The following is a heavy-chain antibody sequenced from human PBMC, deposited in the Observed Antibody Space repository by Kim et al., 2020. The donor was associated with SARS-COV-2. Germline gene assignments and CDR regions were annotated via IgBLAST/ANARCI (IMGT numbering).Heavy chain of an antibody. CDR3: ARDFRYGDYTGNY. CDR2: IWYDGSNK. Sequence: GGSLRLSWAASGFTFSSYGMHWVRQAPGKGLEWVAVIWYDGSNKYYADSVKGRFTISRDNSKNTLYLQMNSLRAKDTAVYYCARDFRYGDYTGNYWGKGTLVPV. V-gene: IGHV3-33*01. J-gene: IGHJ4*02. CDR1: GFTFSSYG. D-gene: IGHD4-17*01.